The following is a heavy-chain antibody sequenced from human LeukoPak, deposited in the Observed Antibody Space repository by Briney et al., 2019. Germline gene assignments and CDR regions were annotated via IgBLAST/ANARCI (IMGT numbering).Heavy chain of an antibody. CDR3: ARGLYYDSWSGYYKRVSMPFNWFDP. J-gene: IGHJ5*02. CDR1: GYSFTSYW. Sequence: PGESLKISCKGSGYSFTSYWIGWVRQMPGKGLEWMGIIYPGDSDTRYSPSFQGQVTISADKSISTAYLQWSSLKASDTAVYYCARGLYYDSWSGYYKRVSMPFNWFDPWGQGTLVTASS. D-gene: IGHD3-3*01. CDR2: IYPGDSDT. V-gene: IGHV5-51*01.